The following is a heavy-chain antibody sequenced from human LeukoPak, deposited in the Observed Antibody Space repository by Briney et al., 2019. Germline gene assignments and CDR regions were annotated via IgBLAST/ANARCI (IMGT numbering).Heavy chain of an antibody. J-gene: IGHJ3*02. CDR1: GYSFTSYW. V-gene: IGHV5-51*01. D-gene: IGHD3-22*01. CDR2: IYPGDSDT. Sequence: GESLKISCKGSGYSFTSYWIGWVRQMPGKGLEWMGIIYPGDSDTRYSPSFQGQVTISADKSISTAYLQWSSLKASDTAMYYCARHDPRHYYHDSSGLVRGDAFDIWGQGTMVTVSS. CDR3: ARHDPRHYYHDSSGLVRGDAFDI.